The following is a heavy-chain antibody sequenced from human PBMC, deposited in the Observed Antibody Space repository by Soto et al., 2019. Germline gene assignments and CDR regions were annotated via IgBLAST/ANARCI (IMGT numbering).Heavy chain of an antibody. CDR1: GGSFSGYY. CDR3: ARGEQQLVPDGMDV. CDR2: INHSGST. J-gene: IGHJ6*02. D-gene: IGHD6-13*01. V-gene: IGHV4-34*01. Sequence: QVQLQQWGAGLLKPSETLSLTCAVYGGSFSGYYWSWIRHPPGKGLEWIGEINHSGSTNYNPSLKSRVTISVDTSKNQFSLKLSSVTAADTAVYYCARGEQQLVPDGMDVWGQGTTVTVSS.